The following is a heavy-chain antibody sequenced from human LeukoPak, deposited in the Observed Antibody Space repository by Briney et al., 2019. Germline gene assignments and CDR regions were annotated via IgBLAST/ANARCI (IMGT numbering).Heavy chain of an antibody. Sequence: GGSLRLSCEASGFTFNSYSMHWVRQAPGKGLEWVAVISYDGSNKYYADSVKGRSTISRDTSKNTLYLQMNSLRAEDTAVYYCARREGSGLLDYWGQGTLVTVSS. CDR1: GFTFNSYS. V-gene: IGHV3-30*04. J-gene: IGHJ4*02. CDR3: ARREGSGLLDY. D-gene: IGHD6-19*01. CDR2: ISYDGSNK.